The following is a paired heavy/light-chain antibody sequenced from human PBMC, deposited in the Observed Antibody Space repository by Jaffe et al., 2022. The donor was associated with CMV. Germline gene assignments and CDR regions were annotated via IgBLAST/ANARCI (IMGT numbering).Light chain of an antibody. Sequence: SYELTQPPSVSVSPGQTASITCSGDKLGDKYACWYQQKPGQSPVLVIYQDSKRPSGIPERFSGSNSGNTATLTISGTQAMDEADYYCQAWDSSTARVVFGGGTKLTVL. CDR3: QAWDSSTARVV. V-gene: IGLV3-1*01. J-gene: IGLJ2*01. CDR1: KLGDKY. CDR2: QDS.
Heavy chain of an antibody. J-gene: IGHJ4*02. CDR3: ARGTSAAVVITPTFDY. CDR1: GGSISSYY. D-gene: IGHD3-22*01. CDR2: IYYSGST. Sequence: QVQLQESGPGLVKPSETLSLTCTVSGGSISSYYWSWIRQPPGKGLEWIGYIYYSGSTNYNPSLKSRVTISVDTSKNQFSLKLSSVTAADTAVYYCARGTSAAVVITPTFDYWGQGTLVTVSS. V-gene: IGHV4-59*01.